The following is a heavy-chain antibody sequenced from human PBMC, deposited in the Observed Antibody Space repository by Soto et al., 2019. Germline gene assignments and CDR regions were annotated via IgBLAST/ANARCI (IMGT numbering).Heavy chain of an antibody. D-gene: IGHD3-10*01. CDR2: INHGETA. CDR3: ASLSFLRSGALFHGLDV. Sequence: PSETLSLTCAVHGGSFTGFYWDWVRQPPGKGLEWIGEINHGETANYNPSHKSRVNISVDMSKSQITLKLTYVTADDTALYFCASLSFLRSGALFHGLDVWGQGTTVT. V-gene: IGHV4-34*01. CDR1: GGSFTGFY. J-gene: IGHJ6*02.